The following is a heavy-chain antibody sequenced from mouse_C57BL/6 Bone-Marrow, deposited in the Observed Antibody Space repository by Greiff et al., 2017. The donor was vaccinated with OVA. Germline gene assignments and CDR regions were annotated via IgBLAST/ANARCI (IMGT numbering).Heavy chain of an antibody. V-gene: IGHV1-55*01. CDR1: GYTFTSYW. J-gene: IGHJ4*01. CDR3: ARESIYYGYEDYAMDY. Sequence: QVQLQQPGAELVKPGASVKMSCKASGYTFTSYWITWVKQRPGQGLEWIGDIYPGSGSTNYNEKFKSKATLPVDTSSSTAYMQLSSLTSEDSAVYYCARESIYYGYEDYAMDYWGQGTSVTVSS. D-gene: IGHD2-2*01. CDR2: IYPGSGST.